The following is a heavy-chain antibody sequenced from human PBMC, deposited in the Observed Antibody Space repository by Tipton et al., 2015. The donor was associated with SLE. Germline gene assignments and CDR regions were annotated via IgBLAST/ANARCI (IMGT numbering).Heavy chain of an antibody. CDR1: GYTFTSYA. J-gene: IGHJ4*02. V-gene: IGHV1-46*01. CDR3: ARCGSAPCKLDY. Sequence: QSGAEVKNLGASVAVSCKASGYTFTSYAITWVRQAPGQGLEWMGTVNPGVGSTIYSQKFQGRFSMTRDTSTSTVYMELSSLTSDDTAVYYCARCGSAPCKLDYWGQGTLVTVSS. CDR2: VNPGVGST. D-gene: IGHD2/OR15-2a*01.